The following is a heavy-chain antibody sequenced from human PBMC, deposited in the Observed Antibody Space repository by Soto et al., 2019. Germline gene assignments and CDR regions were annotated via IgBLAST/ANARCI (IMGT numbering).Heavy chain of an antibody. CDR1: GGTFSSYA. Sequence: XVKVSCKSSGGTFSSYAISWVRQAPGQGLEWMGGIIPIFGTANYAQKFQGRVTITADESTSTAYMELSSLRSEDTAMYYCAKTSTGHYYYGMDVWGQGTTVTVSS. V-gene: IGHV1-69*13. J-gene: IGHJ6*02. CDR2: IIPIFGTA. CDR3: AKTSTGHYYYGMDV.